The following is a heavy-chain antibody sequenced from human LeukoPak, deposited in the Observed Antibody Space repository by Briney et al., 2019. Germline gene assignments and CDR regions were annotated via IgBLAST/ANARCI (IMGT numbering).Heavy chain of an antibody. Sequence: GGSLRLSCAASGFTFSSYSMNWVRQAPGKGLEWVSSISSSSSYIYYADSVKGRFTISRDNAKNSLYLQMNSLRAEDTAVYYCARSPYGGSDAFDIWGQGTMVTVSS. J-gene: IGHJ3*02. CDR2: ISSSSSYI. CDR3: ARSPYGGSDAFDI. V-gene: IGHV3-21*01. D-gene: IGHD1-26*01. CDR1: GFTFSSYS.